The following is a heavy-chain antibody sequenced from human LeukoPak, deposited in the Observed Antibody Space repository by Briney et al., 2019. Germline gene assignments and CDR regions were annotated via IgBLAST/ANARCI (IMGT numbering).Heavy chain of an antibody. D-gene: IGHD2-2*01. CDR2: IKQDGSEK. CDR1: VFTFSSYW. V-gene: IGHV3-7*01. Sequence: GGSLRLSCAASVFTFSSYWMSWVRQAPGKGLEWVANIKQDGSEKNYVDSVKGRFTISRDNAKNSLYLQMNSLRAEDTAVYYCARESIVVVPTTMDDASDIWGQGTMVTVSS. CDR3: ARESIVVVPTTMDDASDI. J-gene: IGHJ3*02.